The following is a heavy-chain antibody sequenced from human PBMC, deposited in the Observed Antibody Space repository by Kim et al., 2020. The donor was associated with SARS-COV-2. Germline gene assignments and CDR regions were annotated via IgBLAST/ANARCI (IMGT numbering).Heavy chain of an antibody. V-gene: IGHV3-21*01. D-gene: IGHD3-10*01. Sequence: GGSLRLSCAASGFTFSSYSMNWVRQAPGKGLEWVSSISSSSSYIYYADSVKGRFTISRDNAKNSLYLQMNSLRAEDTAVYYCARDYGTETPGDYYYYGMDVWGQGTTVTVSS. CDR3: ARDYGTETPGDYYYYGMDV. CDR2: ISSSSSYI. J-gene: IGHJ6*02. CDR1: GFTFSSYS.